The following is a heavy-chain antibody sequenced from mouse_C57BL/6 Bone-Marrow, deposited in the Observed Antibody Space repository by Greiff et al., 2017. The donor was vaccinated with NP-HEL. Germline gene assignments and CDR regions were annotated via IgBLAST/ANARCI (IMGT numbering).Heavy chain of an antibody. J-gene: IGHJ3*01. CDR2: ISDGGSYT. D-gene: IGHD1-1*01. CDR1: GFTFSSYA. CDR3: ARDHYYGSSRFAY. Sequence: EVHLVESGGGLVKPGGSLKLSCAASGFTFSSYAMSWVRQTPEKRLEWVATISDGGSYTYYPDNVKGRFTISRDNAKNNLYLQMSHLKSEDTAMYYCARDHYYGSSRFAYWGRGTLVTVSA. V-gene: IGHV5-4*01.